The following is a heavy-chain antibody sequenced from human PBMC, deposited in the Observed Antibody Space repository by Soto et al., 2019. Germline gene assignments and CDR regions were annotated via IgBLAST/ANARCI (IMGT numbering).Heavy chain of an antibody. CDR3: ARDLKSYYYGSGSFDY. Sequence: ASVKVSCKASGYTFTSYGISWVRQAPGQGLEWMGWISAYNGNTNYAQKLQGRVTMTTDTSTSTAYMELRSLRSDDTAVYYCARDLKSYYYGSGSFDYWGQGTLVTVSS. V-gene: IGHV1-18*01. CDR2: ISAYNGNT. J-gene: IGHJ4*02. D-gene: IGHD3-10*01. CDR1: GYTFTSYG.